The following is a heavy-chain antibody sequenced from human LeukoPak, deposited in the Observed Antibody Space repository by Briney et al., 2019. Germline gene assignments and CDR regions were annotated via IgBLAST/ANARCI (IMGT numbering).Heavy chain of an antibody. D-gene: IGHD3-10*01. CDR2: INSDGSST. CDR3: ARAPGGSEPFDY. Sequence: GGSLRLSCAASGFTFSSYWMHWVRQAPGKGLVWVSRINSDGSSTSYADSVKGRSTISRDNAKNTLYLQMNSLRAEDTAVYYCARAPGGSEPFDYWGQGTLVTVSS. CDR1: GFTFSSYW. V-gene: IGHV3-74*01. J-gene: IGHJ4*02.